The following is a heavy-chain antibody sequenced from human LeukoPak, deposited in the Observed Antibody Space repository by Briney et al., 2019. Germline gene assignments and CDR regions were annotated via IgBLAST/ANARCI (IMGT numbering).Heavy chain of an antibody. V-gene: IGHV3-30*18. J-gene: IGHJ5*02. CDR1: GFTFSSYG. CDR3: AKDPWGGFDP. CDR2: ISYDGSNK. Sequence: GRSLRLSCAASGFTFSSYGMHWVRQAPGKGLEWVAVISYDGSNKYFADSVKGRFAISRDNSKNTLYLQMNSLRAEDTAVYYCAKDPWGGFDPWGQGTLVTVSS. D-gene: IGHD3-16*01.